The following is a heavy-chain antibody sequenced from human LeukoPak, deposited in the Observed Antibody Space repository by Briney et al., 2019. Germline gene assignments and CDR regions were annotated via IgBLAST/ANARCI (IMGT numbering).Heavy chain of an antibody. CDR2: IYTSGST. J-gene: IGHJ6*03. D-gene: IGHD2-21*02. Sequence: SETLSLTCTVSGGSISSGSYYWSWIRQPAGKGLEWIGRIYTSGSTNYNPSLKSRVTISVDTSKNQFSLKLSSVTAADTAVYYCARERLSYCGGDCSPSYYYYYMDVWGKGTTVTISS. V-gene: IGHV4-61*02. CDR3: ARERLSYCGGDCSPSYYYYYMDV. CDR1: GGSISSGSYY.